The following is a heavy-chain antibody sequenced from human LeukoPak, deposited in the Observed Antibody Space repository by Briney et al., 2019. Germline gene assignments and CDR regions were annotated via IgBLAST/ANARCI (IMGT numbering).Heavy chain of an antibody. J-gene: IGHJ4*02. Sequence: SETLSLTCTVSGGSISTYYWNWIRQPPGKGLEWIGFVSYSGNTNYNPSLKSRVTISVDTSKNQFSLKLSSVTAADTAVYYCARASSLLLRRNYFDYWGQGTLVTVSS. CDR1: GGSISTYY. CDR2: VSYSGNT. V-gene: IGHV4-59*01. CDR3: ARASSLLLRRNYFDY. D-gene: IGHD3-22*01.